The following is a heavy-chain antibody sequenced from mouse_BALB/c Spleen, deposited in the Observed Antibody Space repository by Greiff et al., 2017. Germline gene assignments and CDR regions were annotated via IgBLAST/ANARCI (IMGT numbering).Heavy chain of an antibody. V-gene: IGHV5-6-3*01. CDR2: INSNGGST. J-gene: IGHJ2*01. CDR3: ARGYDFDY. CDR1: GFTFSSYG. Sequence: EVKLVESGGGLVQPGGSLKLSCAASGFTFSSYGMSWVRQTPDKRLELVATINSNGGSTYYPDSVKGRFTISRDNAKNTLYLQMSSLKSEDTAMYYCARGYDFDYWGQGTTRTVSS. D-gene: IGHD1-1*02.